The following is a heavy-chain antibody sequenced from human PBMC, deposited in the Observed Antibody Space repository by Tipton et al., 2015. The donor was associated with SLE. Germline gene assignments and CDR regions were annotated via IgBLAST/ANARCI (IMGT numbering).Heavy chain of an antibody. CDR1: GFTFSSYW. D-gene: IGHD3-10*01. J-gene: IGHJ4*02. Sequence: LSLTCAASGFTFSSYWMSWVRQAPGKGLEWVANIKEDGSEKNYVDSVKGRFTISRDNAENSLDLQMNSLRAEDTAVYYCARMEWGGPFDYWGQGTLVTVSS. CDR3: ARMEWGGPFDY. CDR2: IKEDGSEK. V-gene: IGHV3-7*01.